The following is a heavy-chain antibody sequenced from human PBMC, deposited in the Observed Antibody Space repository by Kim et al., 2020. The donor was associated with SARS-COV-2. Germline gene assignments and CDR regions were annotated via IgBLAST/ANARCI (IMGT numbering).Heavy chain of an antibody. Sequence: GGSLRLSCAASGFTFDDYTMHWVRQAPGKGLEWVSLISWDGGSTYYADSVKGRFTISRDNSKNSLYLQMNSLRTEDTALYYCAKDMGSTGMMYFQHWGQGTLVTVSS. CDR2: ISWDGGST. V-gene: IGHV3-43*01. CDR3: AKDMGSTGMMYFQH. J-gene: IGHJ1*01. D-gene: IGHD1-26*01. CDR1: GFTFDDYT.